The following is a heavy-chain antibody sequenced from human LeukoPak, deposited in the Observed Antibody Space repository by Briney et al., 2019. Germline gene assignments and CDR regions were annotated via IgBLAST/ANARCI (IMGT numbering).Heavy chain of an antibody. Sequence: GSVKVSCKASGYTFTGYYMHWVRPAPGQGLEWMGWINPNSGGTNYAQKFQGRVTMTRDTSISTAYMELSRLRSDDTAVYYCARDSYYDSSGYYSSEYFQHWGRGTLDTVSS. CDR1: GYTFTGYY. V-gene: IGHV1-2*02. CDR2: INPNSGGT. D-gene: IGHD3-22*01. CDR3: ARDSYYDSSGYYSSEYFQH. J-gene: IGHJ1*01.